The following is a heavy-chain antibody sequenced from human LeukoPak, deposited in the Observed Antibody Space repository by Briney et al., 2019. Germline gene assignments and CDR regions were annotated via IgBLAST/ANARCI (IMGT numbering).Heavy chain of an antibody. CDR1: GFSFSKYG. D-gene: IGHD2-2*01. J-gene: IGHJ4*02. V-gene: IGHV3-30*18. CDR3: AKEAQGCSITSCYFDS. CDR2: ISYDGSNQ. Sequence: PGRSLRLSCAASGFSFSKYGMHWIRQAPGKGLEWVAGISYDGSNQDYVDSVKGRFTISRDNSKNTLYLQMNSLRAEDTAVYYCAKEAQGCSITSCYFDSWGQGTLVTVSS.